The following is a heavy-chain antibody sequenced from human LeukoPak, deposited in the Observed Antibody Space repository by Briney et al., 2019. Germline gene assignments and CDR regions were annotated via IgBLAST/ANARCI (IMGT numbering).Heavy chain of an antibody. CDR2: IYYSGST. CDR3: ATGETGSTLGGY. CDR1: GGSISSSSYY. V-gene: IGHV4-39*07. J-gene: IGHJ4*02. Sequence: SETLSLTCTVSGGSISSSSYYWGWIRQPPGKGLEWIGSIYYSGSTYYNPSLQSRVTISVDTSKNQFSLKLTSVTAADTAVYYCATGETGSTLGGYWGQGTLVTVSS. D-gene: IGHD1-1*01.